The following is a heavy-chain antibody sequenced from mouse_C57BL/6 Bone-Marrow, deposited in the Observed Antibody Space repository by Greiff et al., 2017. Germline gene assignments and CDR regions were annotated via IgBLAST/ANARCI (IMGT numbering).Heavy chain of an antibody. CDR2: IYPRDGST. CDR3: ARLEFDGSSGDWYFDV. J-gene: IGHJ1*03. CDR1: GYTFTSYD. Sequence: QVHVKQSGPELVKPGASVKLSCKASGYTFTSYDINWVKQRPGQGLEWIGWIYPRDGSTKYNEKFKGKATLTGDTSSSTAYMELHSLTSEDSAVYFCARLEFDGSSGDWYFDVWGTGTTVTVSS. V-gene: IGHV1-85*01. D-gene: IGHD1-1*01.